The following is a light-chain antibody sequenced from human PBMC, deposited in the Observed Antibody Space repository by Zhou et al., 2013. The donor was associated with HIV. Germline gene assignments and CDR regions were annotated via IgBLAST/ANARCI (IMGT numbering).Light chain of an antibody. J-gene: IGKJ1*01. CDR2: GPS. CDR1: QSVTSSF. V-gene: IGKV3-20*01. Sequence: EIVMTQSPGTLSLSPGERATLSCRASQSVTSSFVVWYQQRPGQAPRPLIYGPSTRATGVPDRFSGSGSGTEFTLTISGLQPDDFATYYCQQYASYSQTFGQGTKV. CDR3: QQYASYSQT.